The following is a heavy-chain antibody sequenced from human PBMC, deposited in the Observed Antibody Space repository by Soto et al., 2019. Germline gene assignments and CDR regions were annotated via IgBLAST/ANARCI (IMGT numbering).Heavy chain of an antibody. V-gene: IGHV1-69*13. CDR2: IIPIFGTA. D-gene: IGHD3-22*01. J-gene: IGHJ4*02. Sequence: VKVSCKASGGTFSSYAISWVRQAPGQGLEWMGGIIPIFGTANYAQKFQGRVTITADESTSTAYMELSSLRSEDTAVYYCARGRAYYYDSSGYPFDYWGQGTLVTVSS. CDR1: GGTFSSYA. CDR3: ARGRAYYYDSSGYPFDY.